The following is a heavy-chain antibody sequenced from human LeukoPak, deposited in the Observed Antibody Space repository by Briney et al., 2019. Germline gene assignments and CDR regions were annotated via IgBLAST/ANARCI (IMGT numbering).Heavy chain of an antibody. CDR1: GFTFSSYA. CDR2: ISGSGGST. CDR3: AKVPFYSSSPMGWFDP. J-gene: IGHJ5*02. V-gene: IGHV3-23*01. Sequence: QSGGSLRLSCAASGFTFSSYAMSWVRQAPGKGLEWVSAISGSGGSTYYADSVKGRFTISRDNSKNTLYLQMNSLRAEDTAVYYCAKVPFYSSSPMGWFDPWGQGTLVTVSS. D-gene: IGHD6-13*01.